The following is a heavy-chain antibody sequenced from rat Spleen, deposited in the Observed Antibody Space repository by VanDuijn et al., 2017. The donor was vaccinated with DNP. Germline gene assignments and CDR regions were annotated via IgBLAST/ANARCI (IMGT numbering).Heavy chain of an antibody. Sequence: QVQLKESGPGLVQPSQTLSLTCTVSGFSLTSYTVSWVRQPPGKGLEWMGKIRSAGGTDYNSALKSRLSISRDTSKSQVFLKMNSLQTEDTARYFCARWEGINAYWGQGTLVTVSS. D-gene: IGHD1-11*01. CDR2: IRSAGGT. V-gene: IGHV2-15*01. J-gene: IGHJ3*01. CDR3: ARWEGINAY. CDR1: GFSLTSYT.